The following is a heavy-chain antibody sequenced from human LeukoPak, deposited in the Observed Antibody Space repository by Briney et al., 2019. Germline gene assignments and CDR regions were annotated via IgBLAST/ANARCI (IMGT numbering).Heavy chain of an antibody. CDR3: AREGPITGYYFDY. J-gene: IGHJ4*02. Sequence: PGGSLRLSCAASGFTFSSYWMHWVRQAPGKGLVWVSRINSDGSSTSYADSVKGRFTISRDNAKNTLYLQMNSLRAEDTAVYYCAREGPITGYYFDYWGQGTLVTVSS. CDR1: GFTFSSYW. D-gene: IGHD1-14*01. CDR2: INSDGSST. V-gene: IGHV3-74*01.